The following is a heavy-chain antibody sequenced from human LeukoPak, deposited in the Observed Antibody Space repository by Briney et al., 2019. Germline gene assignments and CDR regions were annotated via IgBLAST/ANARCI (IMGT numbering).Heavy chain of an antibody. J-gene: IGHJ4*02. D-gene: IGHD3-10*01. CDR2: INPNNGGT. Sequence: GASVKVSCKASGYTFTGYYMHWVRQAPGQGLEWMGWINPNNGGTNYAQKFQGWVTMTRDTSISTAYMELSRLRSDDTAVYYCARGGYYYGSGSYSDYWGQGTLVTVSS. V-gene: IGHV1-2*04. CDR1: GYTFTGYY. CDR3: ARGGYYYGSGSYSDY.